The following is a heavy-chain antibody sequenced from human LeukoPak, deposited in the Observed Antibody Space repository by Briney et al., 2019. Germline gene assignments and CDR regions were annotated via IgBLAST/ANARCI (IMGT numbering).Heavy chain of an antibody. CDR1: GGSISSYY. D-gene: IGHD6-19*01. V-gene: IGHV4-4*07. CDR2: IYTSGST. Sequence: SETLSLTCTVSGGSISSYYWSWIRQPAGKGLEWIGRIYTSGSTNYNPSLKSRVTMSVDTSKNQFSLKLSSVTAADTAMYYCARSAIAVADVWFDPWGQGTLVTVSS. J-gene: IGHJ5*02. CDR3: ARSAIAVADVWFDP.